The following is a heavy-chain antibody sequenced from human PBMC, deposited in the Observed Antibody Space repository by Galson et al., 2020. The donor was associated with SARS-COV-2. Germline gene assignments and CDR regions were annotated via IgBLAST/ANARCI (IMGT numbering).Heavy chain of an antibody. D-gene: IGHD3-22*01. CDR1: GGSISSSIYY. CDR3: ARVRDSSGYYYYYYAMDV. V-gene: IGHV4-39*07. CDR2: IYYSGST. Sequence: SQTLSLTCTVSGGSISSSIYYWGWIRQPPGKGLEWIGSIYYSGSTYYNPSLKSRVTISVDTSKNQFSLKLSSVTAADTAVYYCARVRDSSGYYYYYYAMDVWGQGTTVTVSS. J-gene: IGHJ6*02.